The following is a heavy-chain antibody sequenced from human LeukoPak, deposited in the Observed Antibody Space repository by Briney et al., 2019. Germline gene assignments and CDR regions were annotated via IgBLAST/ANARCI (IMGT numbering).Heavy chain of an antibody. J-gene: IGHJ4*02. CDR2: YSGST. D-gene: IGHD5-18*01. CDR3: ARGGGYRVYFDY. Sequence: YSGSTNYNPSLKSRVTISVDTSKNQFSLKLSSVTAADTVVYYCARGGGYRVYFDYWGQGTLVTVSS. V-gene: IGHV4-59*09.